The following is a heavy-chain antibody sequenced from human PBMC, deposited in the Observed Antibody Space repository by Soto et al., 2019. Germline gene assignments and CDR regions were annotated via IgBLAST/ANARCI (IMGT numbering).Heavy chain of an antibody. Sequence: QVQLVESGGGVVQPGRSLRLSCAASGFTFSSYAMHWVRQAPGKGLEWVAVISYDGSNKYYADSVKGRFTISRDNSKNTLYLQMNSLRADDTAVYYCASGMGLRWISAFDIWGQGTMVTVSS. D-gene: IGHD5-12*01. CDR2: ISYDGSNK. CDR3: ASGMGLRWISAFDI. J-gene: IGHJ3*02. CDR1: GFTFSSYA. V-gene: IGHV3-30-3*01.